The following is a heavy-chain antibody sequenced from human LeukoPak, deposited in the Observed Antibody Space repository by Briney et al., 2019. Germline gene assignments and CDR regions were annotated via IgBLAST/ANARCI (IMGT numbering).Heavy chain of an antibody. CDR1: GGSFSGYY. V-gene: IGHV4-34*01. D-gene: IGHD4-4*01. CDR3: ARSPTVTTYAY. J-gene: IGHJ4*02. CDR2: INHSGST. Sequence: SETLSLTCAVYGGSFSGYYWSWIRQPPGKGLEWTGEINHSGSTNYNPSLKSRVTISVDTSKNQFSLELSSVTAADTAVYYCARSPTVTTYAYWGQGTLVTVSS.